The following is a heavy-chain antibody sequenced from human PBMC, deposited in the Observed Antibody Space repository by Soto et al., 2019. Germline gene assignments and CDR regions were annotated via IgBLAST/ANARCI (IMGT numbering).Heavy chain of an antibody. D-gene: IGHD3-3*01. CDR2: IYSGGST. CDR3: ARSRAADFWSTGMDV. Sequence: EVRLVETGGGLIQPGGSLRLSCAASGFTVSSSYVNWVRQAPGKGLEWVSVIYSGGSTNYADSVKGRFIISRDNSRNMLYLQMNSLRAEDTAVYYCARSRAADFWSTGMDVWGQGTTVTVSS. V-gene: IGHV3-53*02. CDR1: GFTVSSSY. J-gene: IGHJ6*02.